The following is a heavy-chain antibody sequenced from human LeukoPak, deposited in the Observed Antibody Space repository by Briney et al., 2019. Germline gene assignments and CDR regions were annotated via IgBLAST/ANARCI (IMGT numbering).Heavy chain of an antibody. V-gene: IGHV1-69*13. CDR2: IIPIFGTA. J-gene: IGHJ5*02. CDR1: GGTFSSYA. D-gene: IGHD3-3*01. CDR3: ARHPEVYNYYDFWSGYPENWFDP. Sequence: GASVKVSCKASGGTFSSYAISWVRQAPGQGLEWMGGIIPIFGTANYAQKFQGRVTITADESTSTACVELSSLRSEDTAVYYCARHPEVYNYYDFWSGYPENWFDPWGQGTLVTVSS.